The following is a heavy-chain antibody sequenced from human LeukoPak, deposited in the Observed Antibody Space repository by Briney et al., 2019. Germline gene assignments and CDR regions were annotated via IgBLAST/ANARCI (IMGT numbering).Heavy chain of an antibody. V-gene: IGHV3-23*01. CDR1: GFTFSVYP. D-gene: IGHD3-10*02. Sequence: GGSLRLSCAASGFTFSVYPMNWVRQAPGKGLEWVSAISGSGGSTYYADSVKGRFTISRDNAKNSLYLQMNSLRAEDTAVYYCAELGITMIGGVWGKGTTVTISS. CDR3: AELGITMIGGV. CDR2: ISGSGGST. J-gene: IGHJ6*04.